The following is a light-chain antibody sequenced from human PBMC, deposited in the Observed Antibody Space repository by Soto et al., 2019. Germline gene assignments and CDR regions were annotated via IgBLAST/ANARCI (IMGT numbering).Light chain of an antibody. J-gene: IGKJ4*01. V-gene: IGKV1-9*01. CDR2: AAS. CDR3: QQLNNYPLT. Sequence: IQLTQSPSSLSASVGDRVTITCRASQGISSFLAWYQQKPGMAPKLLIYAASTLESGVPSRFSGRGSGTYFTLTISTLQPEDFATYYCQQLNNYPLTFGGGTKVEIK. CDR1: QGISSF.